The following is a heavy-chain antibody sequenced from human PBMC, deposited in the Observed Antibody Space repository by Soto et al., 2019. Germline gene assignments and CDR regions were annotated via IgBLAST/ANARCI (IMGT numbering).Heavy chain of an antibody. CDR1: GFTFSSYW. J-gene: IGHJ4*02. CDR2: IKEDGSEK. D-gene: IGHD3-16*01. Sequence: EVQLVESGGGLVQPGGSLRLSCAASGFTFSSYWMSWVRQAPGKGLEWVANIKEDGSEKYYVDSVKGRFTISRDNTKNSLDLQMTSLRVEDTAVYYCVRVGRLGGYWGQGTLVTVSS. V-gene: IGHV3-7*03. CDR3: VRVGRLGGY.